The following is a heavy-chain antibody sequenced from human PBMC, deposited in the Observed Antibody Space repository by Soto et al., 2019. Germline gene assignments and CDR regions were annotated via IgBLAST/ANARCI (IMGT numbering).Heavy chain of an antibody. V-gene: IGHV1-18*01. CDR3: VMVDNYVTPTPQDV. CDR2: ISPYTGNT. Sequence: QVKLVQSGDEVKKPGASVKVSCKASGYIFVNYGIAWVRQAPGQGLEWMGWISPYTGNTHSATKVQGRLTMTTDTYTSTGYMDLGSLTSDDTAVYYCVMVDNYVTPTPQDVWGQGTTVTVSS. CDR1: GYIFVNYG. D-gene: IGHD3-16*01. J-gene: IGHJ6*02.